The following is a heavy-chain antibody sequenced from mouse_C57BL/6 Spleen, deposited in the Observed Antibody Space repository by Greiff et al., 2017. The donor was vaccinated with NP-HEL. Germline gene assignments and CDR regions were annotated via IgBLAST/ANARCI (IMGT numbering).Heavy chain of an antibody. Sequence: QVQLQQPGAELVMPGASVKLSCKASGYTFTSYWMHWVKQRPGQGLEWIGEIDPSDSYTNYNQKFKGKSTLTVDKSSSTAYMQLSSLTSEDSAVYYCAFTTVVPYAMDYWGQGTSVTVSS. CDR3: AFTTVVPYAMDY. D-gene: IGHD1-1*01. J-gene: IGHJ4*01. V-gene: IGHV1-69*01. CDR1: GYTFTSYW. CDR2: IDPSDSYT.